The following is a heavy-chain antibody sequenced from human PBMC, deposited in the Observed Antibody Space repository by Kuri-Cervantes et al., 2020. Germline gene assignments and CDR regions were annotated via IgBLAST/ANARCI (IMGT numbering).Heavy chain of an antibody. V-gene: IGHV3-21*01. J-gene: IGHJ4*02. CDR2: ISSSSNYI. CDR1: GFTFSSYT. D-gene: IGHD6-13*01. CDR3: VTDLSSWYY. Sequence: GGSLRLSCAASGFTFSSYTMNWVRQAPGKGLEWVSSISSSSNYIYYADSVRGRFTISRDNARNSVYLQMNSLRDEDTAVYYCVTDLSSWYYWGPGTLVTVSS.